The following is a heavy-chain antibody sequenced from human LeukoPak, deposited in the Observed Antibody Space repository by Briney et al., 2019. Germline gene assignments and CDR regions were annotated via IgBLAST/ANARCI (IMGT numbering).Heavy chain of an antibody. D-gene: IGHD2-21*02. CDR2: ISGTSGTI. CDR3: AKRLGDPRAFDY. Sequence: GGSLRLSCAASGFAFSNYAMSWVRQAPGKGLEWVSGISGTSGTINYAAPVKGRFTISRDNSKNTLYLQMNSLRVDDMAVYYCAKRLGDPRAFDYWGQGTLVTVSS. CDR1: GFAFSNYA. V-gene: IGHV3-23*01. J-gene: IGHJ4*02.